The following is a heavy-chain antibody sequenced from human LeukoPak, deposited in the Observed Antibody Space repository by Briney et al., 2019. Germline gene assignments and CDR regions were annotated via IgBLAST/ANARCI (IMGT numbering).Heavy chain of an antibody. Sequence: SETLSLTCAGYGGSFSGYYWSWIRQPPGKGLEWIWEINHSGSTNYNPSLKSRVTISVDTSKNQFSLKLSSVTAADTAVYYCARGLLYYDILTGYYRTNWFDPWGQGTLVTVSS. CDR3: ARGLLYYDILTGYYRTNWFDP. CDR2: INHSGST. D-gene: IGHD3-9*01. V-gene: IGHV4-34*01. CDR1: GGSFSGYY. J-gene: IGHJ5*02.